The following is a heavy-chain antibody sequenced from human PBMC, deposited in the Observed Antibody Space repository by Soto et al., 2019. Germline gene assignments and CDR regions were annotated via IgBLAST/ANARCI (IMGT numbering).Heavy chain of an antibody. CDR2: IYYSGST. CDR3: ARVWGGAFDI. J-gene: IGHJ3*02. CDR1: GVSISSNH. D-gene: IGHD3-10*01. Sequence: SETLSLTCTVSGVSISSNHWSWIRQPPGKGLEWIGYIYYSGSTNYNPSLKSRVTISVDTSKNQFSLKLSSVTAADTAVYYCARVWGGAFDIWGQGTMVTVSS. V-gene: IGHV4-59*01.